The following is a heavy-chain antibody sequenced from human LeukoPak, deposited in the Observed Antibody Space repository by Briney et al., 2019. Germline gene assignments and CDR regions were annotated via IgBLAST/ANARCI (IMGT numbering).Heavy chain of an antibody. CDR1: GFSFRSYG. J-gene: IGHJ4*02. V-gene: IGHV3-23*01. CDR2: ISGSGGST. D-gene: IGHD2-15*01. CDR3: VRDVDCSGDTCYSWETGY. Sequence: PGGSLRLSCAASGFSFRSYGIGRVRQAPGKGLEWVSAISGSGGSTYYADFVKGRFTISRDNFRNTLYLQMNNLRAEDTAVYYCVRDVDCSGDTCYSWETGYWGQGTLVTVSS.